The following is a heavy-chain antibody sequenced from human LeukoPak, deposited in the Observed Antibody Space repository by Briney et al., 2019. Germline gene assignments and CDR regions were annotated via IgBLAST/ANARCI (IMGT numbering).Heavy chain of an antibody. J-gene: IGHJ4*02. CDR2: ISYEGSSK. CDR3: ARDGSSGYYSYFDY. V-gene: IGHV3-30-3*01. D-gene: IGHD3-22*01. CDR1: GFTFSSYA. Sequence: GRSLRLSCTASGFTFSSYAIHWVRQAPGKGLEWVTLISYEGSSKYYADSVRGRFIISRDNSKNTLFLQMNSLRAEDTAVYYCARDGSSGYYSYFDYWGQGTLVTVSS.